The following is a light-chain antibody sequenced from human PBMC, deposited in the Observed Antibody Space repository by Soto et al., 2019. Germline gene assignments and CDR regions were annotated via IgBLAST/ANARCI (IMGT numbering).Light chain of an antibody. CDR2: DAS. CDR1: HDISNS. CDR3: QQYDNLPRT. V-gene: IGKV1-33*01. Sequence: DIQMTQSPSSLSASVGDRVTITCQASHDISNSLNWYQQKPGKAPELLIHDASNLETGVPSRFSGSGSGTDFTFTISSLQPEDIATYYCQQYDNLPRTFGQGTKLEIK. J-gene: IGKJ2*01.